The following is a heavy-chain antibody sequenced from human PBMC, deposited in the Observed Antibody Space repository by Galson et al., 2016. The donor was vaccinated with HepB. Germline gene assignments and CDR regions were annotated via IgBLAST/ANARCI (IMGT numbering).Heavy chain of an antibody. J-gene: IGHJ6*02. CDR2: ISFDGSNK. V-gene: IGHV3-30-3*01. CDR3: ARSKAYYYYAMDV. Sequence: SLRLSCAASGFTFSTYAMHWVRQAPGKGLEWVAGISFDGSNKYYADSVKGRFTISRDNSKNTLYLQMNSLRPEDTAVHYCARSKAYYYYAMDVWGQGTTVTVSS. CDR1: GFTFSTYA.